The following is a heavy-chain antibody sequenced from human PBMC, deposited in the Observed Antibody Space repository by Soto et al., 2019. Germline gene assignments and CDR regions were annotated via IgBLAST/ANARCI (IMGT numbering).Heavy chain of an antibody. CDR3: AQDRGSSGWCGYGMDV. CDR1: GFTFSSYA. J-gene: IGHJ6*02. D-gene: IGHD6-19*01. V-gene: IGHV3-23*01. CDR2: ISGSGGST. Sequence: GGSLRLSCAASGFTFSSYAMSWVRQAPGKGLEWVSAISGSGGSTYYADSVKGRFTISRDNSKNKLYLQMNSLRAEDMAVYYCAQDRGSSGWCGYGMDVWGQGTTVTVSS.